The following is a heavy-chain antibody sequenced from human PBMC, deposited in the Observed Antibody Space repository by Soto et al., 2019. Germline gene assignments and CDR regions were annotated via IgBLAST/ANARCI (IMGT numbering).Heavy chain of an antibody. CDR3: AREEPGDGDAFDI. V-gene: IGHV3-33*01. CDR1: GFTFSSYG. D-gene: IGHD4-17*01. J-gene: IGHJ3*02. Sequence: GGSLRLSCAASGFTFSSYGMHWVRQAPGKGLEWVAVIWYDGSNKYYADSVKGRFTISRDNSKNTLYLQMNSLRAEDTAVYYCAREEPGDGDAFDIWGQGTMVTVSS. CDR2: IWYDGSNK.